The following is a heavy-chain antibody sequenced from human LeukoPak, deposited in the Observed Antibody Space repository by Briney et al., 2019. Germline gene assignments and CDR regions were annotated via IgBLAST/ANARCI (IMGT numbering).Heavy chain of an antibody. D-gene: IGHD5-12*01. CDR3: AKVATANWFDP. Sequence: ASVKVSCKASGYSLTTYYMHWVRQAPGQGLEWMGGIIPIFGTANYAQKFQGRVTITADESTSTAYMELSSLRSEDTAVYYCAKVATANWFDPWGQGTLVTVSS. V-gene: IGHV1-69*13. J-gene: IGHJ5*02. CDR2: IIPIFGTA. CDR1: GYSLTTYY.